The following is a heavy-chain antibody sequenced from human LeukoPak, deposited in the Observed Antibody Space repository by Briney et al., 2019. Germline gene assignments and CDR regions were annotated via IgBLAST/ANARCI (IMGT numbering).Heavy chain of an antibody. V-gene: IGHV1-69*05. CDR1: GGTFSSYA. CDR3: ARDRGGSYYFDY. CDR2: IIPIFGTA. Sequence: SVKVSCKASGGTFSSYAISWVRQAPGQGLEWMGGIIPIFGTANYAQKFQGRVTITTDESTSTAYMELSSLRSEDTAVYYCARDRGGSYYFDYWGQGTLVTVSS. J-gene: IGHJ4*02. D-gene: IGHD1-26*01.